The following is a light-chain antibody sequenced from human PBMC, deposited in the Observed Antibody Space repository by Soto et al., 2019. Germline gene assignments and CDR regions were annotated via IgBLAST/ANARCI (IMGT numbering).Light chain of an antibody. CDR2: SAS. CDR1: QTVSSSY. CDR3: QQYGTSTLT. V-gene: IGKV3-20*01. J-gene: IGKJ4*01. Sequence: EIVLTQSPGTLSLSPGERATLSCRTSQTVSSSYLAWYQQKXGQAPRLFIYSASTRDTGIPERFSGSGSGTEFTLTISRLEPEDFAVYYCQQYGTSTLTFGGGTKVDIK.